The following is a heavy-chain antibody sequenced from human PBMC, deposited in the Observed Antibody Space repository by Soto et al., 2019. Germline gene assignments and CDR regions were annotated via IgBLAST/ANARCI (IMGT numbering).Heavy chain of an antibody. D-gene: IGHD2-15*01. CDR1: GGSISSSSYY. V-gene: IGHV4-39*01. CDR2: IYYSGST. J-gene: IGHJ5*02. CDR3: ARVIVAASVGFGP. Sequence: PSETLSLTCTVSGGSISSSSYYWGWIRQPPGKGLEWIGSIYYSGSTYYNPSLKSRVTISVDTSKNQFSLKLSSVTAADTAVYYCARVIVAASVGFGPWGQGTLVTVSS.